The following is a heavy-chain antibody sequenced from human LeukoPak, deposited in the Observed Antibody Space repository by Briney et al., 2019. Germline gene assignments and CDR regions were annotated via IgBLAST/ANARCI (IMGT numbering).Heavy chain of an antibody. CDR3: AKDGAIAVAGPPHY. D-gene: IGHD6-19*01. V-gene: IGHV3-30*18. Sequence: PGRSLGLSCAASGFTFSSYGMHWVRQAPGKGLEWVAVISYDGSNKYYADSVKGRFTISRDNSKNTLYLQMNSLRAEDTAVYYCAKDGAIAVAGPPHYWGQGTLVTVSS. CDR2: ISYDGSNK. J-gene: IGHJ4*02. CDR1: GFTFSSYG.